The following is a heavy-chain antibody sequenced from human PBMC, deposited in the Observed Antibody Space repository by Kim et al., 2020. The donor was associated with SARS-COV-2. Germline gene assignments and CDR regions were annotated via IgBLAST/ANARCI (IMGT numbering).Heavy chain of an antibody. CDR1: GFTVSGNY. J-gene: IGHJ6*02. CDR3: ARGIRVRGILYYGMDV. D-gene: IGHD3-10*01. CDR2: IYAGGTT. Sequence: GGSLRLSCAASGFTVSGNYMTWVRQAPGKGLEWVSVIYAGGTTSYAESVRGRFTISRDNSKDTVYLQMNSLRADDTAVYFCARGIRVRGILYYGMDVWG. V-gene: IGHV3-53*01.